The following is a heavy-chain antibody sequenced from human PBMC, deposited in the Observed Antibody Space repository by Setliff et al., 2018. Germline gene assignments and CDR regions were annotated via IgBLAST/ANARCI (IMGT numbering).Heavy chain of an antibody. J-gene: IGHJ4*02. CDR3: RLWFGELLRDY. Sequence: GGSLRLSCAASGFTFSSYATHWVRQAPGKGLEWVAVISYDGSNKYYADSVKGRFTISRGTSKNTLYLQMSSLRTEDTAVYYCRLWFGELLRDYWGQGTLVTVSS. V-gene: IGHV3-30*14. CDR1: GFTFSSYA. D-gene: IGHD3-10*01. CDR2: ISYDGSNK.